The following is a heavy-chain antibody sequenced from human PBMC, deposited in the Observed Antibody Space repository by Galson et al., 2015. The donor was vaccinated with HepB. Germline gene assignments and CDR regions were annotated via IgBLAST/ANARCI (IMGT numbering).Heavy chain of an antibody. CDR3: ARQAEDGTPAPDAFVF. Sequence: QTGAEVTKPGDSLKISCQGSAYIFTNYWIGWVRQMPGKGLEWVAIIHPSDSDSRYSPSFLGQVTISADKSINTAYLQWSSLGASDTAMYYCARQAEDGTPAPDAFVFWGQGTMVTVSS. J-gene: IGHJ3*01. V-gene: IGHV5-51*01. CDR2: IHPSDSDS. CDR1: AYIFTNYW. D-gene: IGHD2-15*01.